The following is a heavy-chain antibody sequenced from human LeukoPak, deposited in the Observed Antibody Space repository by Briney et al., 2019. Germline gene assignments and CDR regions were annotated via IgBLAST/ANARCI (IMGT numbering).Heavy chain of an antibody. Sequence: PSETLSLTCAVSGRSFSSGSYYWSWIRQPAGKGLEWLARIYTSGSTNYNPSLKSRVAISVDTSKNQFSLKLSSVTAADTAVYYCARFQIFGVVGPDYWGQGTLVTVSS. CDR2: IYTSGST. V-gene: IGHV4-61*02. D-gene: IGHD3-3*01. CDR3: ARFQIFGVVGPDY. CDR1: GRSFSSGSYY. J-gene: IGHJ4*02.